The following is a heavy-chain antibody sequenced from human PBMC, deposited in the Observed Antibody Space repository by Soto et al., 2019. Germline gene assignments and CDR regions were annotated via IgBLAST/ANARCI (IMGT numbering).Heavy chain of an antibody. Sequence: ASVKVSCKASGYTFTSYGISWVRQAPGQGLEWMGWISAYNGNTNYAQKLQGRVTMTTDTSTSTAYMELRSLRSDDTALYYCARAYSGSYYPLYGMDVWGQGTTVTVSS. V-gene: IGHV1-18*01. CDR1: GYTFTSYG. CDR3: ARAYSGSYYPLYGMDV. CDR2: ISAYNGNT. D-gene: IGHD1-26*01. J-gene: IGHJ6*02.